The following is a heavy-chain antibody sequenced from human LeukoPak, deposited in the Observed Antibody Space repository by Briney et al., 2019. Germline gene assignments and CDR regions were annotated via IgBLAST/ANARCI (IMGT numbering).Heavy chain of an antibody. V-gene: IGHV2-5*05. CDR1: GFSLSTSGVG. D-gene: IGHD6-19*01. J-gene: IGHJ4*02. Sequence: SGPTLVKPTQTLTLTCTFSGFSLSTSGVGVGWIRQPPGKALEWLALIYWDDDKRYGPSLKSRLTITKDTSKNQVVLTMTNMDPVDTATYYCAHWREDSSGWYAPDYWGQGTLVTVSS. CDR2: IYWDDDK. CDR3: AHWREDSSGWYAPDY.